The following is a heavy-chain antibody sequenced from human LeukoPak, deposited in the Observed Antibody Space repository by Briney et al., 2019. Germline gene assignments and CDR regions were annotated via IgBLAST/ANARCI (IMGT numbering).Heavy chain of an antibody. CDR3: AREWFGELFLDY. CDR1: GYTFTSYG. CDR2: ISAYNGNT. V-gene: IGHV1-18*01. D-gene: IGHD3-10*01. Sequence: ASVKVSCKASGYTFTSYGISWVRQAPGQGLEWMGWISAYNGNTNYAQKLQGRVTMTTDTSTSTAYMELRSLRSYDTAVYYCAREWFGELFLDYWGQGTLVTVSS. J-gene: IGHJ4*02.